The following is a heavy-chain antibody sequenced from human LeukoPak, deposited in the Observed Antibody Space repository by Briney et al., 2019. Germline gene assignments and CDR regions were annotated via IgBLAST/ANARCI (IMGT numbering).Heavy chain of an antibody. J-gene: IGHJ4*02. CDR3: ARDLDYYASPHFDY. Sequence: PGGSLRLSCAASGFTFDDYGMSWVRQAPGKGLEWVSGINWNGGSTGYADSVKGRFTISRDNAKNSLYLQMNSLRAEDTALYYCARDLDYYASPHFDYWGQGTLVTVSS. V-gene: IGHV3-20*04. CDR1: GFTFDDYG. D-gene: IGHD3-22*01. CDR2: INWNGGST.